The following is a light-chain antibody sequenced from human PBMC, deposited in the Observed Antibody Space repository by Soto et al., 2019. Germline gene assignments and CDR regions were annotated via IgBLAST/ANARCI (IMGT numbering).Light chain of an antibody. J-gene: IGKJ4*01. V-gene: IGKV1-5*03. CDR2: KAS. Sequence: DIQMTQPPSTLSASLGERVTITCRASQSISSWLAWYQQKPGKAPKLLIYKASSLESGVPSRFSGSGSGTEFSLTISSLQPDDFATYYCQQYKSFSLTFGGGTKVDI. CDR3: QQYKSFSLT. CDR1: QSISSW.